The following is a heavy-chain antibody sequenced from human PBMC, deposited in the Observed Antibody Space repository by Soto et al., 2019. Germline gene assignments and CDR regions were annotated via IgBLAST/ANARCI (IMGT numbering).Heavy chain of an antibody. V-gene: IGHV3-23*01. D-gene: IGHD6-19*01. CDR2: ISGRNK. CDR3: VKDGSSGWPYFYAMDV. Sequence: PGGSLRLSCAASKFTFSTYAMTWVRQAPGKGLEWVSDISGRNKYYADAVKGRFTISRDNSKNTLYLQMSSLRAEDTAVYYCVKDGSSGWPYFYAMDVWGQGTTVTVSS. CDR1: KFTFSTYA. J-gene: IGHJ6*02.